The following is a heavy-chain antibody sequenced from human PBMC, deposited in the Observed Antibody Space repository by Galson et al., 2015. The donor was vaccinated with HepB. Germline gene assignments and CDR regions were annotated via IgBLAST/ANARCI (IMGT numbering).Heavy chain of an antibody. D-gene: IGHD3-22*01. CDR3: ARHLPRGYYDSSGYSAHDAFDI. CDR1: GGSISRYY. J-gene: IGHJ3*02. Sequence: ETLSLTCTVSGGSISRYYWSWIRQPPGKGLEWIRYIYYSGNTNYNPSLKSRVTISIDTSKNQFSLKLSSVTAADTAVYYCARHLPRGYYDSSGYSAHDAFDIWGQGTMVTVSS. CDR2: IYYSGNT. V-gene: IGHV4-59*08.